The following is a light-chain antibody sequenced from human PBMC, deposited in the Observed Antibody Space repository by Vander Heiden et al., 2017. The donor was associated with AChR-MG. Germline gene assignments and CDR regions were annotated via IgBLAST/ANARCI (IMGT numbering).Light chain of an antibody. CDR2: DVN. CDR1: TSDVGGYNY. Sequence: QSALIQPASVSGSPGQSLTISCTGTTSDVGGYNYVSWYQQHPGKAPKLIIFDVNRRPSDISNRFSGSKSGNTAFLTISGLRAEDEARFYCSSYRSSNTLRLFGGGTTLAVL. J-gene: IGLJ2*01. V-gene: IGLV2-14*03. CDR3: SSYRSSNTLRL.